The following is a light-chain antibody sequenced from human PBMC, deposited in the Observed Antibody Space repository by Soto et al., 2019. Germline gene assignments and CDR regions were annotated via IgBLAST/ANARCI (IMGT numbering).Light chain of an antibody. Sequence: QSVLTQSSSASASLGSSVILTCTLSSGHSSYIIAWHQQQPGKAPSYLMKLEGSGTYDKGSGVPDRFSGSSSGADRYLTISNLQFEDEADYYCETWDTNTRVFGGGTNLTVL. J-gene: IGLJ3*02. V-gene: IGLV4-60*02. CDR2: LEGSGTY. CDR3: ETWDTNTRV. CDR1: SGHSSYI.